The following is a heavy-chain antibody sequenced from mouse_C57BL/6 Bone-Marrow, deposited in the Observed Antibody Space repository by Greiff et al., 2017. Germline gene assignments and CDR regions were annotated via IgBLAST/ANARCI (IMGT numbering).Heavy chain of an antibody. Sequence: QVQLQQSGAELVKPGASVKISCKASGYAFSSYWMNWVKQRPGKGLAWIGQIYPGDGDTNYNGKFKGKATLTADKSSSTAYMQLSSLTSEDSAVYFCARWDYYGSGGYFDYWGQGTTLTVSS. D-gene: IGHD1-1*01. V-gene: IGHV1-80*01. J-gene: IGHJ2*01. CDR3: ARWDYYGSGGYFDY. CDR1: GYAFSSYW. CDR2: IYPGDGDT.